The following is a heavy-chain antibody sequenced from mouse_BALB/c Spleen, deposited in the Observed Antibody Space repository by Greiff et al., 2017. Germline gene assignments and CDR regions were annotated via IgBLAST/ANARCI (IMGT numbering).Heavy chain of an antibody. V-gene: IGHV1S127*01. CDR1: GYSFTSYW. D-gene: IGHD1-1*01. CDR3: ARDYGKAMDY. J-gene: IGHJ4*01. CDR2: IDPSDSET. Sequence: QVQLQQSGAELMKPGASVKISCKASGYSFTSYWMHWVKQRPGQGLEWIGMIDPSDSETRLNQKFKDKATLTVDKSSSTAYMQLSSPTSEDSAVYYCARDYGKAMDYWGQGTSVTVSS.